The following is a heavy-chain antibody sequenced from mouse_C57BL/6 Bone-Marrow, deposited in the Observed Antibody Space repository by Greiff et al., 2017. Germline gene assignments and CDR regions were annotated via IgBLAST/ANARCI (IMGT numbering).Heavy chain of an antibody. CDR3: VPLYYYGSSYYFDY. V-gene: IGHV1-42*01. J-gene: IGHJ2*01. CDR2: INPSTGGT. D-gene: IGHD1-1*01. CDR1: GYSFTGYY. Sequence: EVQLQQSGPELVKPGASVKISCKASGYSFTGYYMNWVKQSPEKSLEWIGEINPSTGGTTYNQKFKAKATLTVDKSSSTAYMQLKSLTSEDSAVYYDVPLYYYGSSYYFDYWGQGTTLTVSS.